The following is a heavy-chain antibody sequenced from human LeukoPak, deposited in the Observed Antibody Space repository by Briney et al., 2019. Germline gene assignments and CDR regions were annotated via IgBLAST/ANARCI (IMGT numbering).Heavy chain of an antibody. CDR1: GFTSSDYA. J-gene: IGHJ2*01. V-gene: IGHV3-9*02. Sequence: GGSLRLSCATSGFTSSDYAMHWVRQAPGMGLEWVASISWNSGTKDYADSVKGRFTISRDNAEKSLFLQMNTLRPEDTAFYYCAKASSHWYFDLWGRGTLVTVSS. CDR3: AKASSHWYFDL. CDR2: ISWNSGTK.